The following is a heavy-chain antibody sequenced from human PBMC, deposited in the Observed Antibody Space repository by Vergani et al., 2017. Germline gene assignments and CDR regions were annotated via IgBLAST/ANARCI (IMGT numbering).Heavy chain of an antibody. V-gene: IGHV1-69*13. Sequence: QVQLVQSGAEVKKPGSSVKVSCKASGGTFSSYAISWVRQAPGQGLEWMGRIIPIFGTANYAQKFQGRVTITADESTSTAYMELSSLRSEDTAVYYCALAPDYYGSGSPVPHYYGMDVWGQGTTGTVSS. J-gene: IGHJ6*02. CDR1: GGTFSSYA. D-gene: IGHD3-10*01. CDR3: ALAPDYYGSGSPVPHYYGMDV. CDR2: IIPIFGTA.